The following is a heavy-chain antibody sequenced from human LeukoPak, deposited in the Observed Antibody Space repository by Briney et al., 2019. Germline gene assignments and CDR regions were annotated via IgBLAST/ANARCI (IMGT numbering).Heavy chain of an antibody. CDR1: GFTFSSYS. D-gene: IGHD3-22*01. J-gene: IGHJ4*02. CDR2: ISSSSSYI. Sequence: PGGSLRLSCAASGFTFSSYSMNWVRQAPGKGLEWVSSISSSSSYIYYADSVKGRFTISRDNAKNSLYLQMNSLRAEDTAVYYCASPSGYYYDSSAYKDYWGQGTLVTVSS. CDR3: ASPSGYYYDSSAYKDY. V-gene: IGHV3-21*01.